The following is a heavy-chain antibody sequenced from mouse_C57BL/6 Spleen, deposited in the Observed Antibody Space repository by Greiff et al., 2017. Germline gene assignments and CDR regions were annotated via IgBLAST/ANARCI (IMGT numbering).Heavy chain of an antibody. CDR2: ISSGGSYT. CDR3: ARQSRGDYFDC. CDR1: GFTFSSYG. V-gene: IGHV5-6*02. D-gene: IGHD3-3*01. J-gene: IGHJ2*01. Sequence: EVMLVESGGDLVKPGGSLKLSCAASGFTFSSYGMSWVRQTPDKRLEWVATISSGGSYTYYPDSVKGRFTISRDNAKNTLYLQMSSLKSEDTAMYYCARQSRGDYFDCWGQGTTLTVSS.